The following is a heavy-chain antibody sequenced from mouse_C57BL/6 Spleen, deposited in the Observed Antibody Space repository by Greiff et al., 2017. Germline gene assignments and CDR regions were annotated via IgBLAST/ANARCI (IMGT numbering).Heavy chain of an antibody. D-gene: IGHD2-12*01. Sequence: VKLMESGPGLVQPSQSLSITCTVSGFSLTSYGVHWVRQSPGKGLEWLGVIWSGGSTDYNAAFISRLSISKDNSTSQVFFKMNSLQADDTAIYYCARGGYSSYAMDYWGQGTSVTVSS. CDR2: IWSGGST. CDR1: GFSLTSYG. CDR3: ARGGYSSYAMDY. V-gene: IGHV2-2*01. J-gene: IGHJ4*01.